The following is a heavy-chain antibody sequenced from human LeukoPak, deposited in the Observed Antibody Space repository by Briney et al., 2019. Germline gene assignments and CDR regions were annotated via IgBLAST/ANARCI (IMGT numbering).Heavy chain of an antibody. Sequence: GGSLRLSCAASGFTFSSYSMNWVRQAPGKGLEWVSSISSSSSYIYYADSVKGRFTISRDNAKNSLYLQMNSLRAEDTAVYYCARDPYGSGSYYNANFDYWGQGTPVTVSS. J-gene: IGHJ4*02. CDR3: ARDPYGSGSYYNANFDY. CDR1: GFTFSSYS. CDR2: ISSSSSYI. D-gene: IGHD3-10*01. V-gene: IGHV3-21*01.